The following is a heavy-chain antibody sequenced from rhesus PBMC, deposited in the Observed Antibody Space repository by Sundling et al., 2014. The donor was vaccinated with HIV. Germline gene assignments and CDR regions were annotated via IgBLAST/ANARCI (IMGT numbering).Heavy chain of an antibody. CDR1: GFTFSDHY. CDR2: IKNKANSYAR. Sequence: EVQLVESGGGLAQPGGSLRLSCEVSGFTFSDHYMDWVRQAPGKGLEWVGRIKNKANSYAREYAASVKGRFTISRDDSKTTLFLQMSSLKSEDTAVYYCARLGRDWGQGVLVTVSS. V-gene: IGHV3-38*01. CDR3: ARLGRD. J-gene: IGHJ4*01. D-gene: IGHD7-45*01.